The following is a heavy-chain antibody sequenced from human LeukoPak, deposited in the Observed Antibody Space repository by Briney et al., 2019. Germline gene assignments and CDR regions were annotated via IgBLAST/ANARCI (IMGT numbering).Heavy chain of an antibody. J-gene: IGHJ4*02. V-gene: IGHV3-53*01. CDR1: GFSVSNNY. CDR2: IYSGGAT. D-gene: IGHD4-23*01. CDR3: ARGGGGGNPFDY. Sequence: GGSLRLSCAVSGFSVSNNYMSWVRQAPGKGLAGVSVIYSGGATYYADSVKGRFTISRDYSKNTLYLQMNRLRAEDTAVYYCARGGGGGNPFDYWGQGTLVTVSS.